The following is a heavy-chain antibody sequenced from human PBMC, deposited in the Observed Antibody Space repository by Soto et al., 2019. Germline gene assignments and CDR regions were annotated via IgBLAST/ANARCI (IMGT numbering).Heavy chain of an antibody. Sequence: ASVKVSCKASGYTFTGHYMHWVRQAPGQGLEWMGWINPNSGGTNYAQKFQGRVTLTKATSISTTYMELSRLRSDDTAVYYCGRDSYYDILTGYSRNAFDIWGQGTMVTVSS. J-gene: IGHJ3*02. CDR2: INPNSGGT. CDR1: GYTFTGHY. CDR3: GRDSYYDILTGYSRNAFDI. D-gene: IGHD3-9*01. V-gene: IGHV1-2*02.